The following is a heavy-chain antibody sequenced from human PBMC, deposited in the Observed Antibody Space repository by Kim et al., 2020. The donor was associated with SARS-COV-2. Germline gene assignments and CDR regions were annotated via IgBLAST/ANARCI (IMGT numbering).Heavy chain of an antibody. CDR2: ISPGGGCT. J-gene: IGHJ1*01. CDR1: GFTFSNYA. D-gene: IGHD6-6*01. V-gene: IGHV3-21*01. CDR3: ARELLHSTSGGGL. Sequence: GGSLRLSCVASGFTFSNYAMNWFRQAPGKGLEWVSSISPGGGCTYYADSVKGRFTISRDSSKTSLYLQMNSLRDEGTAVYYCARELLHSTSGGGLWGQGT.